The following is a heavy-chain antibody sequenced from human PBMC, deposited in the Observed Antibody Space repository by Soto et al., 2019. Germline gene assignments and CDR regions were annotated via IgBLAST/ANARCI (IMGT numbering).Heavy chain of an antibody. J-gene: IGHJ4*02. D-gene: IGHD3-9*01. CDR1: GGSISVYY. CDR3: ARGVGSSPPRY. V-gene: IGHV4-59*01. Sequence: QVQLQESGPGQVKPSETLSLTCTISGGSISVYYWSWIRQSPRQGLEWIGYVYDNGRPYYSPSLKSQVTISADTSKNQISLKLTSATAADTAVYYCARGVGSSPPRYWGRGTLVTVSS. CDR2: VYDNGRP.